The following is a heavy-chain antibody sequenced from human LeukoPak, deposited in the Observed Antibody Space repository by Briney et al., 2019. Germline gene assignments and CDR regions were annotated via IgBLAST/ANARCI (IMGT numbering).Heavy chain of an antibody. D-gene: IGHD6-13*01. Sequence: GGSLRLSCAASGFTFDDYAMHWVRQAPGKGLEWVSGISWNSGSIGYADSVKGRFTISRDNAKNSLYLQMNSLRAEDTALYYCAKDILFQGAAAGTYFDYWGQGTLVTVSS. CDR2: ISWNSGSI. J-gene: IGHJ4*02. CDR3: AKDILFQGAAAGTYFDY. V-gene: IGHV3-9*01. CDR1: GFTFDDYA.